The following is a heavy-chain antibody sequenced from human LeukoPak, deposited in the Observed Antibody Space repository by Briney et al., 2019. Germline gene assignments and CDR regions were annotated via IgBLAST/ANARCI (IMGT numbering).Heavy chain of an antibody. D-gene: IGHD1-7*01. CDR3: ARVGLLELSAPRYFDY. Sequence: SETLSLTCTVSGGSISSSSYYWGWTRQPPGKGLEWIGSIYYSGSTYYNPSLKSRVTISVDTSKNQFSLKLSSVTAADTAVYYCARVGLLELSAPRYFDYWGQGTLVTVSS. CDR2: IYYSGST. V-gene: IGHV4-39*07. J-gene: IGHJ4*02. CDR1: GGSISSSSYY.